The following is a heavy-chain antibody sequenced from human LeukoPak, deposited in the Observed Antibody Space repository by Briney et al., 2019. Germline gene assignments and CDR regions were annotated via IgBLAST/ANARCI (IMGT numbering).Heavy chain of an antibody. D-gene: IGHD6-13*01. Sequence: ASVKVSCKGSGYTSTSYWIQWVRQAPGQGLEWMGLINPDGGSTAYAHRFQGRVTMTRDTSTSTVYMDLSSLRSEDTAMYYCARAPRNSSTMLDYWGQGTLVTVSS. V-gene: IGHV1-46*01. J-gene: IGHJ4*02. CDR1: GYTSTSYW. CDR2: INPDGGST. CDR3: ARAPRNSSTMLDY.